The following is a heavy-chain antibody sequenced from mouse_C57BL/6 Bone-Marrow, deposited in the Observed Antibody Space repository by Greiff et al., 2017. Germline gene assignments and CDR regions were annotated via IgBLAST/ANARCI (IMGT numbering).Heavy chain of an antibody. D-gene: IGHD1-1*01. CDR1: GYAFSSSW. CDR3: ARSDYGSSYGYFDY. Sequence: QVQLKQSGPELVKPGASVKISCKASGYAFSSSWMNWVKQRPGKGLEWIGRIYPGDGDTNYNGKFKGKATLTADKSSSTAYMQLSSLTSEDSAVYFCARSDYGSSYGYFDYWGQGTTLTVSS. J-gene: IGHJ2*01. CDR2: IYPGDGDT. V-gene: IGHV1-82*01.